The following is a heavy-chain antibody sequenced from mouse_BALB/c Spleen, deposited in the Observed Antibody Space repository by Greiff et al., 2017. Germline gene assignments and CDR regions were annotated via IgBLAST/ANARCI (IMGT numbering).Heavy chain of an antibody. J-gene: IGHJ4*01. CDR1: GFTFSSYG. CDR3: ARQDRYDYAMDY. Sequence: DVMLVESGGDLVKPGGSLKLSCAASGFTFSSYGMSWVRQTPDKRLEWVATISSGGSYTYYPDSVKGRFTISRDNAKNTLYLQMSSLKSEDTAMYYCARQDRYDYAMDYWGQGTSVTVSS. CDR2: ISSGGSYT. D-gene: IGHD2-14*01. V-gene: IGHV5-6*02.